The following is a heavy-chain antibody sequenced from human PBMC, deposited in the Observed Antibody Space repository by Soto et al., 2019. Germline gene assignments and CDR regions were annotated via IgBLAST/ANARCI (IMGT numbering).Heavy chain of an antibody. CDR2: IYYSGST. D-gene: IGHD3-10*01. CDR3: ARGARWFGGWWFDP. J-gene: IGHJ5*02. Sequence: PSDTLSLTCTVSGGSISIYYWNWIRQPPGKGLEWIGYIYYSGSTNYNPSLKSRVAMSLDTSKNQFSLKLRSVAAADTAVYYCARGARWFGGWWFDPWGQGTPVTVSS. CDR1: GGSISIYY. V-gene: IGHV4-59*01.